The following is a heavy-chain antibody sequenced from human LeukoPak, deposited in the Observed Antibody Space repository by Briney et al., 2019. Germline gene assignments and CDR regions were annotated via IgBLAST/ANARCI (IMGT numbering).Heavy chain of an antibody. CDR1: GFTFSSYG. CDR3: AKDGRSSYYGSGSYYKPLTYYYGMDV. J-gene: IGHJ6*02. V-gene: IGHV3-30*18. Sequence: GGSLRLSCAASGFTFSSYGMHWVRQAPGKGLEWVAVISYDGSNKYYADSVKGRFTISRDNSKNTLYLQMNSLRAEDTAVYYCAKDGRSSYYGSGSYYKPLTYYYGMDVWGQGTTVTVSS. CDR2: ISYDGSNK. D-gene: IGHD3-10*01.